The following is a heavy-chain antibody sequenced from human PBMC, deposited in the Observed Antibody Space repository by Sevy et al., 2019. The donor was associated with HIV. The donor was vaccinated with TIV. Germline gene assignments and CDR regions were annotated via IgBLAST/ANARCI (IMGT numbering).Heavy chain of an antibody. CDR3: ARRAGSTSFRIPYYYYMDV. CDR1: GGSISSSSYY. J-gene: IGHJ6*03. Sequence: SETLSLTCTVSGGSISSSSYYWGWIRQPPGKGLEWIGSIYYSGSTYYNPSLKSRVTISVDTSKNQFSLKLSSVTAADTAVYYCARRAGSTSFRIPYYYYMDVWGKGTTVTVSS. V-gene: IGHV4-39*01. CDR2: IYYSGST. D-gene: IGHD2-2*01.